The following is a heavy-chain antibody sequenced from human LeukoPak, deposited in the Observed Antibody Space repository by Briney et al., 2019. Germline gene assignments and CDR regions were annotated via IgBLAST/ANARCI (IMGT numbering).Heavy chain of an antibody. J-gene: IGHJ3*02. D-gene: IGHD3-22*01. CDR3: ARHCYYDSSGYCTNAFDI. V-gene: IGHV4-59*08. CDR2: IYYSGST. CDR1: GGSISSYY. Sequence: SETLSLTCIVSGGSISSYYWSWIRQPPGKGLEWIGYIYYSGSTNYNPSLKNRVTISVDTSKNQFSLKLSSVTAADTAVYYCARHCYYDSSGYCTNAFDIWGQGTMVTVSS.